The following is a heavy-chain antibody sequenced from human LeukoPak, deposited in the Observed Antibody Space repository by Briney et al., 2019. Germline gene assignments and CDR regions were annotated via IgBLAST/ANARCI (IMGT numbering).Heavy chain of an antibody. J-gene: IGHJ4*02. D-gene: IGHD2-15*01. V-gene: IGHV3-30*04. Sequence: GGSLRLSCAASGFTFSRHVMHWVRQAPGKGLEWVAVIPYDASDKYYADSVKGRFTISRDNSKNTLYLQMNSLRPDDTAVYYCARAIGYCSGNSCYGIDYWGQGILVTVSS. CDR3: ARAIGYCSGNSCYGIDY. CDR2: IPYDASDK. CDR1: GFTFSRHV.